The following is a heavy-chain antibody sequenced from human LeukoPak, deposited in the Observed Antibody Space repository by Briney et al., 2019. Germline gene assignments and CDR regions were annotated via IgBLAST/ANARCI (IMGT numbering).Heavy chain of an antibody. Sequence: SETLSLTCTVSGGSISSYYWSWIRQPLGKGLEWIGYIYYSGSTNYNPSLKSRVTISVDTSKNQFSLKLSSVTAADTAVYYCARAGYSSGWGAFDIWGQGTMVTVSS. CDR1: GGSISSYY. CDR2: IYYSGST. CDR3: ARAGYSSGWGAFDI. V-gene: IGHV4-59*01. J-gene: IGHJ3*02. D-gene: IGHD6-19*01.